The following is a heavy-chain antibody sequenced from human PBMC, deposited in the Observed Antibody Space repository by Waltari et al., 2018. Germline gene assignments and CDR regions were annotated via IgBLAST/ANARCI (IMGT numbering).Heavy chain of an antibody. CDR1: GYTFTGYY. CDR2: INPNIGGT. CDR3: ARVYSSGPYGMDV. Sequence: QVQLVQSGAEVKKPGASVKVSCKASGYTFTGYYMHWVRQAPGQGLEWMGWINPNIGGTNYAQKFQGRVTMTRDTSISTAYMELSRLRSDDTAVYYCARVYSSGPYGMDVWGQGTTVTVSS. D-gene: IGHD3-22*01. V-gene: IGHV1-2*02. J-gene: IGHJ6*02.